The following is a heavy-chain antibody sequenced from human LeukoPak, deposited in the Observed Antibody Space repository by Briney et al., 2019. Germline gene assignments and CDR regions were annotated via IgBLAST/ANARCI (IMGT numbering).Heavy chain of an antibody. CDR3: AREPSGVVVPAATIDY. CDR1: GYTFTGYY. D-gene: IGHD2-2*01. J-gene: IGHJ4*02. Sequence: GASVKVSCKASGYTFTGYYMHWVRQAPGQGLEWMGWINPNSGGTNYAQKFQGRVTITADKSTSTAYMELSSLRSEDTAVYYCAREPSGVVVPAATIDYWGQGTLVTVSS. CDR2: INPNSGGT. V-gene: IGHV1-2*02.